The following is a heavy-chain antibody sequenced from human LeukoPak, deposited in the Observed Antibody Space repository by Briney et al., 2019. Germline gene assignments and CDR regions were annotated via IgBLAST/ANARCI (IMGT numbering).Heavy chain of an antibody. CDR3: ARDSHSGYDGLDYFDY. J-gene: IGHJ4*02. V-gene: IGHV4-31*03. Sequence: SQTLSPTCTVSGGSISSGGYYWSWIRQHPGKGLEWIGYIYYSGSTYYNPSLKSRVTISVDTSKNQFSLKLSSVTAADTAVYYCARDSHSGYDGLDYFDYWGQGTLVTVSS. CDR1: GGSISSGGYY. D-gene: IGHD5-12*01. CDR2: IYYSGST.